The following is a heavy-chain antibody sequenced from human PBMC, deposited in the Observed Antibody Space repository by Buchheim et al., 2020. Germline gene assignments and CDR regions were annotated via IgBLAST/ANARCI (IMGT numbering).Heavy chain of an antibody. Sequence: EVQLLESGGGLVQPGGSLRLSCAASGFTFSSYAMSWVRQAPGKGLEWVSAISGGGGSTYYADSVKGRFTISRDNSKNTLNLQMNSLRAEGTALFYCAKGASSSSRSPSDYWGQGTL. CDR3: AKGASSSSRSPSDY. CDR1: GFTFSSYA. V-gene: IGHV3-23*01. D-gene: IGHD6-6*01. CDR2: ISGGGGST. J-gene: IGHJ4*02.